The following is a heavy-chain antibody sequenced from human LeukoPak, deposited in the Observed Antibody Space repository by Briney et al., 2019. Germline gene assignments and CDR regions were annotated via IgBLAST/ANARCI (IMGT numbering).Heavy chain of an antibody. D-gene: IGHD3-22*01. CDR3: ARGVDYYDSSGYFDY. V-gene: IGHV1-69*05. CDR1: GGTFSSYA. CDR2: IIPIFGTA. J-gene: IGHJ4*02. Sequence: SVTVSCKASGGTFSSYAISWVRQAPGQGLEWMGGIIPIFGTANYAQKFQGRVTITTDESTSTAYMELSSLRSEDTAVYYCARGVDYYDSSGYFDYWGQGTLVTVSS.